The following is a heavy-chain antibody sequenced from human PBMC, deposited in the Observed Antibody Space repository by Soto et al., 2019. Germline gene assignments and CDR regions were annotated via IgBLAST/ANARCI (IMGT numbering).Heavy chain of an antibody. D-gene: IGHD2-15*01. CDR1: GFTFSDYY. J-gene: IGHJ6*03. Sequence: QVQLVESGGGLVKPGGSLRLSCAASGFTFSDYYMSWIRQAPGKGLEWVSYISSSGSTIYYADSVKGRFTISRDNAKNSLYLQMNSLRAEDTAVYYCARDETAYSSGGSCKYYYYYYMDVWGKGTTVTVSS. CDR2: ISSSGSTI. V-gene: IGHV3-11*01. CDR3: ARDETAYSSGGSCKYYYYYYMDV.